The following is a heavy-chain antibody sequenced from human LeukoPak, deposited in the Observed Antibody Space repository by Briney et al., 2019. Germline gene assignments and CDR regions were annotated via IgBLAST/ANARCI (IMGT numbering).Heavy chain of an antibody. CDR1: GYTFTSYD. V-gene: IGHV1-8*03. Sequence: ASVKVSCKASGYTFTSYDINWVRQATGQGLEWMGWMNPNSGNTGYAQKFQGRVTITRNTSISTAYMELSGLRSEDTAVYYCARVGYPFWSGYSYYYYYMDVWGKGTTVTVSS. CDR2: MNPNSGNT. CDR3: ARVGYPFWSGYSYYYYYMDV. D-gene: IGHD3-3*01. J-gene: IGHJ6*03.